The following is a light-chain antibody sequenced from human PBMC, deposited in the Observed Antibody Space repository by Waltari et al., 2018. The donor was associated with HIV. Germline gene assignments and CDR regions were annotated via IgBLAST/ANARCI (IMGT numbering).Light chain of an antibody. Sequence: EIVLTQSPGTLSLSPGERATLSCRASQSVSSIYFAWYQQKPGQVPWLRINGGSNMPTGIPDRFRGSGSGTDFTLTITRLEAEDFAVYHWQQYSTSPPWYSFGQGTKLE. CDR2: GGS. CDR1: QSVSSIY. J-gene: IGKJ2*01. V-gene: IGKV3-20*01. CDR3: QQYSTSPPWYS.